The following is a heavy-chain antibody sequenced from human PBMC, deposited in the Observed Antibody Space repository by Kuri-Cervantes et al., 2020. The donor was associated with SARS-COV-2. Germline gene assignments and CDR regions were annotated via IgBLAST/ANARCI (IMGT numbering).Heavy chain of an antibody. J-gene: IGHJ2*01. CDR1: GGSISSHY. Sequence: GSLRLSCTVSGGSISSHYWSWIRQPPGKGLEWIGYIYYTGSTNYNPSLKSRVTISVDASKNQFSLKLSSVTAADTAVYSCARNTMTYYWYFDLWGRGTLVTVSS. CDR2: IYYTGST. V-gene: IGHV4-59*11. CDR3: ARNTMTYYWYFDL. D-gene: IGHD4-17*01.